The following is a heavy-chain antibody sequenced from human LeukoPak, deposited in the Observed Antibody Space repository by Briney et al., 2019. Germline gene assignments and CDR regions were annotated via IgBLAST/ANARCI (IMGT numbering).Heavy chain of an antibody. Sequence: AGGSLRLSCVASGFTFSSFSMDWVRQAPGKGLEWVAVISYDGSNKYYADSVKGRFTISRDNAKNSLYLQMNSLRAEDTAVYYCARTPGGDCSSTSCYGWGQGTLVTVSS. V-gene: IGHV3-30*03. CDR3: ARTPGGDCSSTSCYG. D-gene: IGHD2-2*01. CDR1: GFTFSSFS. J-gene: IGHJ4*02. CDR2: ISYDGSNK.